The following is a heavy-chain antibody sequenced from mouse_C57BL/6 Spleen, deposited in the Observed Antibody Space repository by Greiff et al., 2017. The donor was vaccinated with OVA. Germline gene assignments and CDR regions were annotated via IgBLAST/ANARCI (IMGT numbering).Heavy chain of an antibody. Sequence: QVQLQQSGPGLVQPSQSLSITCTVSGFSLTSYGVHWVRQSPGKGLEWLGVIWSGGSTDYNAAFISRLSISKDNSKSQVFFKMNSLQADDTAIYYCALYDGYYRDLYWYFDVWGTGTTVTVSS. V-gene: IGHV2-2*01. D-gene: IGHD2-3*01. CDR2: IWSGGST. CDR3: ALYDGYYRDLYWYFDV. CDR1: GFSLTSYG. J-gene: IGHJ1*03.